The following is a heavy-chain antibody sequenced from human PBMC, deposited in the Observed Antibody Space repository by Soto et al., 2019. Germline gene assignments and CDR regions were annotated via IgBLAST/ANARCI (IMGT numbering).Heavy chain of an antibody. CDR2: ISYDGSNK. CDR1: GFTFSSYG. Sequence: QVQLVESGGGVVKPGRSLRLSCAASGFTFSSYGMHWVRQAPGKGLEWVAVISYDGSNKYYADSVKGRFTISRDNSKNTLYLQMNSLRAEDTAVYYCANGEEQWLDGGHYFDYWGQGTLVTVSS. D-gene: IGHD6-19*01. J-gene: IGHJ4*02. CDR3: ANGEEQWLDGGHYFDY. V-gene: IGHV3-30*18.